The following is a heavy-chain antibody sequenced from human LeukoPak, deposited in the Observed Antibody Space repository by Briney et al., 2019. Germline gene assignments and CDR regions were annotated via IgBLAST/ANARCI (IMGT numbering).Heavy chain of an antibody. D-gene: IGHD1-26*01. CDR1: GFTFSTYVM. V-gene: IGHV4-4*02. CDR2: ISLTGET. CDR3: SRESGAFCPFGY. J-gene: IGHJ4*02. Sequence: PGESLRLSCAASGFTFSTYVMSWVRQPPGQGLEWIGEISLTGETNYNPSLNGRVTMSLDGSRNQLSLTLTSVTAADTAIYYCSRESGAFCPFGYWGQGTLVIVPP.